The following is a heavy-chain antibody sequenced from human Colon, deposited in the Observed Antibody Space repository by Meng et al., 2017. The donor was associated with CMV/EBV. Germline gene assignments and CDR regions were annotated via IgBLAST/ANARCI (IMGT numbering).Heavy chain of an antibody. CDR1: GFTFSSYW. J-gene: IGHJ4*02. CDR2: IKQDGNEK. Sequence: GESLKISCAASGFTFSSYWMSWVRQAPGKGLEWVANIKQDGNEKYYVDSVKGRFTISRDNAKNSLYLQMNSLRAEDTAVYYCVSDYCSSTSCPLGYWGQGTLVTVSS. V-gene: IGHV3-7*01. D-gene: IGHD2-2*01. CDR3: VSDYCSSTSCPLGY.